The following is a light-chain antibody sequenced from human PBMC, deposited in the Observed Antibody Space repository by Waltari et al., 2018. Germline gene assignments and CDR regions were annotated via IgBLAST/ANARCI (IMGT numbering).Light chain of an antibody. J-gene: IGKJ2*01. CDR1: QSVSSNY. CDR3: HQYGSSPNT. V-gene: IGKV3-20*01. CDR2: AAS. Sequence: EIVLTQSPGTLSLSPGERATLSCRASQSVSSNYLAWYQQKPGKAPRLLIYAASRRATGIPDRVSGRGSGTDFTLTIRRLEPEDFAVYYCHQYGSSPNTFGQGTKLDIK.